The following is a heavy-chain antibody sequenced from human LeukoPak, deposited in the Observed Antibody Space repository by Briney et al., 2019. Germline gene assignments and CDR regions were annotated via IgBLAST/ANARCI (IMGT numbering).Heavy chain of an antibody. D-gene: IGHD4-11*01. CDR3: ARGPVRDYSNY. CDR2: IYYSGST. Sequence: SETLSLTCTVSGVSISSGGYYWSWIRQHPGKGLEWIGYIYYSGSTYYNPSLKSRLTLSLDTSSNQFSLKLNSVTAADTAVYYCARGPVRDYSNYWGQGTLVTVSS. CDR1: GVSISSGGYY. V-gene: IGHV4-31*03. J-gene: IGHJ4*02.